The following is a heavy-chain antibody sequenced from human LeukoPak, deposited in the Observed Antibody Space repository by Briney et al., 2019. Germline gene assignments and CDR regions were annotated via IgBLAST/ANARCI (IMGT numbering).Heavy chain of an antibody. CDR1: GGSISSGDYY. Sequence: SQTLSLTCTVSGGSISSGDYYWSWIRQPPGKGLEWIGYIYYSGSTFYNPSLKSRVTISVDTSKNQFSLKLRSATVADTAVYYCARDQMYSTVWDHWSQGTLVTVSS. V-gene: IGHV4-30-4*08. J-gene: IGHJ4*02. CDR3: ARDQMYSTVWDH. CDR2: IYYSGST. D-gene: IGHD6-19*01.